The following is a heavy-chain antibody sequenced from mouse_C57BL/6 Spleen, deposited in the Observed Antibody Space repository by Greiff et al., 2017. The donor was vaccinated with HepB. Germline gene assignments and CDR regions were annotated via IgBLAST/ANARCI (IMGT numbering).Heavy chain of an antibody. CDR1: GYTFTDYY. D-gene: IGHD2-4*01. CDR2: INPNNGGT. V-gene: IGHV1-26*01. J-gene: IGHJ3*01. CDR3: AREDYEAFAY. Sequence: EVQLQQSGPELVKPGASVKISCKASGYTFTDYYMNWVKQSHGKSLEWIGDINPNNGGTSYNQKFKGKATLTVDKSSSTAYMELRSLTSEDSAVYYCAREDYEAFAYWGQGTLVTVSA.